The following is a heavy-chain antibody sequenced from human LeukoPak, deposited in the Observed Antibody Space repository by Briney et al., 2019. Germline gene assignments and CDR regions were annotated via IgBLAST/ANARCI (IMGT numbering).Heavy chain of an antibody. D-gene: IGHD1-1*01. V-gene: IGHV1-8*01. CDR2: MNPHSGSV. Sequence: ASVKVSCKASGYTFTSNDINWVRQAPGQGLEWMGWMNPHSGSVGYAQKFQGRVIMTWDTSISTAYMELSSLTSDDTAVYYCARIPQRVPHNWFDPWGQGTLVTVSS. CDR1: GYTFTSND. J-gene: IGHJ5*02. CDR3: ARIPQRVPHNWFDP.